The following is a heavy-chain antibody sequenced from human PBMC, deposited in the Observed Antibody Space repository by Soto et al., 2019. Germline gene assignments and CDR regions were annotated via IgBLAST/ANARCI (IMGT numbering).Heavy chain of an antibody. CDR2: IYYSGST. CDR1: GGSISSYY. Sequence: SSETLSLTCTVSGGSISSYYWSWIRQPPGKGLEWIGYIYYSGSTNYNPSLKSRVTISVDTSKNQFSLKLSSVTAADTAVYYCARVSRRRDFDYWGQGTLVTVSS. J-gene: IGHJ4*02. CDR3: ARVSRRRDFDY. V-gene: IGHV4-59*01.